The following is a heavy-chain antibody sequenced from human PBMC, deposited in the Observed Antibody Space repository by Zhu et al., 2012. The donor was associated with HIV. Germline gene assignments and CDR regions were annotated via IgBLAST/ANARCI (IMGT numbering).Heavy chain of an antibody. D-gene: IGHD2-21*02. Sequence: QVQLQESGPGLVKPSETLSLTCTVSGGSISSRSYYWGWIRQPPGKGLEWIGSMYYSGTTYYNPSLKSRVTISVDTSKNQFSLKLSSVTAADTAVYYCASTLSTARVYYYYYMDVWGKGTTVTVSS. CDR1: GGSISSRSYY. CDR3: ASTLSTARVYYYYYMDV. J-gene: IGHJ6*03. V-gene: IGHV4-39*01. CDR2: MYYSGTT.